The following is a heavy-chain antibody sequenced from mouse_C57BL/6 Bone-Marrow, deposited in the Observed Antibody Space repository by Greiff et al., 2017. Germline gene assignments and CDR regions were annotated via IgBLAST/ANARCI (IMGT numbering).Heavy chain of an antibody. D-gene: IGHD1-3*01. CDR2: IWTGGGT. V-gene: IGHV2-9-1*01. CDR3: AREGGDNSYAMDY. J-gene: IGHJ4*01. CDR1: GFSLTSYA. Sequence: QVQLQESGPGLVAPSQSLSITCTASGFSLTSYAIRWVRQPPGQGLEWIGVIWTGGGTNYNSALKSRLSISKDNSKSHVCLKMNSLQTDDTARYYCAREGGDNSYAMDYWGQGTSVTVSS.